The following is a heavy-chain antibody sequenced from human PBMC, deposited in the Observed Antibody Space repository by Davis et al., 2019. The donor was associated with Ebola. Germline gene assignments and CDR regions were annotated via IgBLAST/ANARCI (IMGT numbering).Heavy chain of an antibody. CDR1: GYTFTSYD. Sequence: ASVKVSCKASGYTFTSYDINWVRQATGQGLEWMGWMNPNSGNTGYAQKFQGRVTITRNTSISTAYMELSSLRSEDTAVYYCARSSSSKYGWFDPWGQGTLVTVSS. CDR3: ARSSSSKYGWFDP. V-gene: IGHV1-8*03. D-gene: IGHD6-6*01. J-gene: IGHJ5*02. CDR2: MNPNSGNT.